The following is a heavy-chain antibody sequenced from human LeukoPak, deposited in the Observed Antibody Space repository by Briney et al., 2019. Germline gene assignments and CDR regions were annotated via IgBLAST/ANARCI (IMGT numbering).Heavy chain of an antibody. Sequence: PGGSLRLSCAASGFTFSDYYMSWIRQAPGKGLEWVSYISSSGSTIYYADSVKGRFTISRDNAKNSLYLQMNSLRAEDTAVYYCATGPGDVLRFLEWPTSPDYWGQGTLVTVSS. CDR2: ISSSGSTI. D-gene: IGHD3-3*01. CDR1: GFTFSDYY. CDR3: ATGPGDVLRFLEWPTSPDY. V-gene: IGHV3-11*04. J-gene: IGHJ4*02.